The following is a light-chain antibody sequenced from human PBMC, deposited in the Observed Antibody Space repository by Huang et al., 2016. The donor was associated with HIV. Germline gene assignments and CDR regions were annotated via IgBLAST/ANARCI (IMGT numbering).Light chain of an antibody. J-gene: IGKJ1*01. CDR2: GAS. CDR3: HQYGSSMAT. V-gene: IGKV3-20*01. CDR1: QSVDSGY. Sequence: VLTQSPGSLSLSLGDRVTVSCRASQSVDSGYLAWYQHKPGQSPRLLVCGASTRASGVPSRFSGSGSGRDFTLTISRLEPEDFGVYYCHQYGSSMATFGQGTKVDI.